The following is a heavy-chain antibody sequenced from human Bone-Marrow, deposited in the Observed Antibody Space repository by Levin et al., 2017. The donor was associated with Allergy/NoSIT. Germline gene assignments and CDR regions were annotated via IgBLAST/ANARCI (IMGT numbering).Heavy chain of an antibody. CDR2: IRPGGDGT. D-gene: IGHD1-26*01. V-gene: IGHV3-23*01. Sequence: GGSLRLSCAASGFTFSNYAMSWVRQAPGKGPEWLSAIRPGGDGTDYADSVQGRFTISRDNSMDTLYLQMNSLRAEDTAVYHCAKGHFGGSGSYYSIVDFWGQGSLVTVSS. J-gene: IGHJ4*02. CDR1: GFTFSNYA. CDR3: AKGHFGGSGSYYSIVDF.